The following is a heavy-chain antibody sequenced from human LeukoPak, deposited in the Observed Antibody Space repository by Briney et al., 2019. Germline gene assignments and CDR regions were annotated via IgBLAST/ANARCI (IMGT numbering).Heavy chain of an antibody. CDR3: ARIWTGGY. J-gene: IGHJ4*02. D-gene: IGHD3/OR15-3a*01. Sequence: GASVKVSCEASGSTITRYYMHWVRQAPGQGLEWMGIINPSGGSTSYAQKFQGRVTMTRDTSTSTVYMELSSLRSEDTAVYYCARIWTGGYWGQGTLVTVSS. CDR1: GSTITRYY. V-gene: IGHV1-46*01. CDR2: INPSGGST.